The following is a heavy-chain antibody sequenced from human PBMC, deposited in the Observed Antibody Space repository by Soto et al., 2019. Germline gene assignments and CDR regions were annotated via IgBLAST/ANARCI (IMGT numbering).Heavy chain of an antibody. CDR1: GGSFSGYY. CDR2: ISHTGNT. J-gene: IGHJ4*02. Sequence: QVQLQQWGAGLLKPSETLSLTCAVYGGSFSGYYWNWIRQPPGKGLEWIGEISHTGNTNYNPSLKSRVTLSVDTSKKQFSLRLTSVTAADTAVYCCARDLQLPLDYWGQGTLVTVSS. V-gene: IGHV4-34*01. CDR3: ARDLQLPLDY. D-gene: IGHD2-2*01.